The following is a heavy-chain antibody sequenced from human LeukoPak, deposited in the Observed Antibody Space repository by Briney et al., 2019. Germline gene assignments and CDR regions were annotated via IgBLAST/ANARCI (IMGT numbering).Heavy chain of an antibody. CDR2: IKNDGSER. CDR1: GFVFRNYY. CDR3: ARGGGLDV. Sequence: GGSLRLSCAASGFVFRNYYMSWVRQAPGKGLEWVASIKNDGSERYYVDSVRGRFTISRDNAKNSLYLQMSNLRAEDTAVYFCARGGGLDVWGQGATVTVSS. D-gene: IGHD3-16*01. J-gene: IGHJ6*02. V-gene: IGHV3-7*03.